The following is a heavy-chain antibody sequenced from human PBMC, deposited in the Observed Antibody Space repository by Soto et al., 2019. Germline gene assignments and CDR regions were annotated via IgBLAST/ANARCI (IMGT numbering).Heavy chain of an antibody. CDR3: AHRVLRTVFGLVTTTAIYFDF. V-gene: IGHV2-5*02. CDR1: GFSLTTSGVG. D-gene: IGHD3-3*01. Sequence: QITLNESGPTVVRPTETLTLTCRFSGFSLTTSGVGVGWIRQSPGKAPEWLALIYWDDDKRYSASLKSRLTITKDTSQNQVVLTVSDLEPTDTATYYCAHRVLRTVFGLVTTTAIYFDFWGQGTPVAVSS. J-gene: IGHJ4*02. CDR2: IYWDDDK.